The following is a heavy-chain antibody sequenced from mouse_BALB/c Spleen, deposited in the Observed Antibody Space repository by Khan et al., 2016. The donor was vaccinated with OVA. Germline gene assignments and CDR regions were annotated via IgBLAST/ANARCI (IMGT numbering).Heavy chain of an antibody. Sequence: VQLKESGGGLVQPGGSRKLSCAASGFTFSSYGMHWVRQAPEKGLEWVAYISGDSSTIYYADTVKGRFTISRDNPKNTLFLQMTSLRSEDTAMYYCATSYYYGYYFDYRGQGTTLTVSS. CDR2: ISGDSSTI. J-gene: IGHJ2*01. CDR3: ATSYYYGYYFDY. V-gene: IGHV5-17*02. D-gene: IGHD1-1*01. CDR1: GFTFSSYG.